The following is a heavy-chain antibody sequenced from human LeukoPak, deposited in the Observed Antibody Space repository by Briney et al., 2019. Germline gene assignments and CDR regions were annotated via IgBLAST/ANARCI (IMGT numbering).Heavy chain of an antibody. Sequence: GGSLRLSCAASGFTFSSYAMSWVRQAPGKGLEWVAVISSDGSDKYYADSVKGRFTISRDNSKNTMYLQMNSLRDEDTAVYYCAKGSATTVVTIDYWGQGTLVTVSS. CDR1: GFTFSSYA. J-gene: IGHJ4*02. CDR2: ISSDGSDK. CDR3: AKGSATTVVTIDY. D-gene: IGHD4-23*01. V-gene: IGHV3-30*18.